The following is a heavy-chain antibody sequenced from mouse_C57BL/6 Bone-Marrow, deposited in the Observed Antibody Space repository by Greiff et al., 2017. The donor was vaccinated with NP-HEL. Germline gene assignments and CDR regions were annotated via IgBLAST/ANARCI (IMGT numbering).Heavy chain of an antibody. CDR3: AKKGIYYYGSSYAWFAY. D-gene: IGHD1-1*01. V-gene: IGHV2-5*01. J-gene: IGHJ3*01. CDR1: GFSLTSYG. Sequence: VQVVESGPGLVQPSQSLSITCTVSGFSLTSYGVHWVRQSPGKGLEWLGVIWRGGSTDYNAAFMSRLSITKDNSKSQVFFKMNSLQADDTAIYYCAKKGIYYYGSSYAWFAYWGQGTLVTVSA. CDR2: IWRGGST.